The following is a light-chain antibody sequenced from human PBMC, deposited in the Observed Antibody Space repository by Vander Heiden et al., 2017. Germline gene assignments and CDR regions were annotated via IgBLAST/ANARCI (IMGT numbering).Light chain of an antibody. J-gene: IGLJ1*01. CDR2: EVT. CDR1: SSDVGRFYL. CDR3: VSYAGRLYV. Sequence: SALTQPASVSGSPGQSITISCTGISSDVGRFYLVSWYQQHPGKVPEVVIYEVTKRPSGVSNRFSGAKSGNTASLTISGLQAEDEADYYCVSYAGRLYVFGTGTTVTVL. V-gene: IGLV2-23*02.